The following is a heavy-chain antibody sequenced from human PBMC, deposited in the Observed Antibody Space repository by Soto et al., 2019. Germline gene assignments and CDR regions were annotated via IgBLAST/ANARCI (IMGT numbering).Heavy chain of an antibody. J-gene: IGHJ4*02. CDR3: ARRYYYDNSAYSLDY. CDR2: IYYSGSA. V-gene: IGHV4-61*01. Sequence: SETLSLTCTVSGGSVSSGSYYWSWIRQPPGKGLEWIGYIYYSGSAYYNPSLKSRVTISVDTSKNQFSLKLSSVTAADTAVYYCARRYYYDNSAYSLDYWGPGTLVT. CDR1: GGSVSSGSYY. D-gene: IGHD3-22*01.